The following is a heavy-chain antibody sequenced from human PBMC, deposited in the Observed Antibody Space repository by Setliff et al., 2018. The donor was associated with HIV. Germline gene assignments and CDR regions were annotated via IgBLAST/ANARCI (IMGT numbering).Heavy chain of an antibody. CDR3: ARLSTTSRDFDS. V-gene: IGHV4-30-4*08. CDR1: RDSIRNGAYY. Sequence: SETLSLTCTVSRDSIRNGAYYWGWIRQPPGKGLEWIGSIYYSGTTRYSPSLKSRITISIDTSKNQFSLQLSSVTAADTAVYYCARLSTTSRDFDSWGQGTLVTVSS. D-gene: IGHD3-10*01. J-gene: IGHJ4*02. CDR2: IYYSGTT.